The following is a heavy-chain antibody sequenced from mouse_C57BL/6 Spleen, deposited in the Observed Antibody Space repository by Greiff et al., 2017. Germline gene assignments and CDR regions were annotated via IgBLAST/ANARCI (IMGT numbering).Heavy chain of an antibody. CDR1: GYTFTSYW. D-gene: IGHD1-1*01. J-gene: IGHJ1*03. CDR2: INPSNGGT. V-gene: IGHV1-53*01. CDR3: ATNSHYYGSSYWYFDV. Sequence: VKLQQPGTELVKPGASVKLSCKASGYTFTSYWMHWVKQRPGQGLEWIGNINPSNGGTNYNEKFKSKATLTVDKSSSTAYMQLSSLTSEDSAVYYCATNSHYYGSSYWYFDVWGTGTTVTVSS.